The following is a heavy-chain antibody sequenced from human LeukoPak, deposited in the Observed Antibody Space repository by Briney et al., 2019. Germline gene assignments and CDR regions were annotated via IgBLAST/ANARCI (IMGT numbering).Heavy chain of an antibody. CDR3: AREQEHIAGAKDY. Sequence: QPGGSLRLSCSASGFNFSSYWMHWVRQAPGKGLEWVSRINTDGSTRNYADSVKGRFTISRDNAKNTLLLQMNSLRAEDTAVYYCAREQEHIAGAKDYWGQGTLVTFSS. CDR1: GFNFSSYW. D-gene: IGHD6-13*01. CDR2: INTDGSTR. J-gene: IGHJ4*02. V-gene: IGHV3-74*01.